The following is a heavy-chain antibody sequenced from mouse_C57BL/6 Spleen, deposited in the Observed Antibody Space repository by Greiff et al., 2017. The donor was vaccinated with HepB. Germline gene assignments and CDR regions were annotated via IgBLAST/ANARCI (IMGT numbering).Heavy chain of an antibody. CDR1: GYTFTSFW. Sequence: VQLQQPGAELVKPGASVKMSCKASGYTFTSFWITWVKQRPGQGLEWIGDIYPGSGSTNYNEKFKSKATLTVHTSSSTAYMQLSSLTSEDSAVYYGARENYEYVAFDYWGQGTTLTVSS. J-gene: IGHJ2*01. CDR2: IYPGSGST. CDR3: ARENYEYVAFDY. V-gene: IGHV1-55*01. D-gene: IGHD2-4*01.